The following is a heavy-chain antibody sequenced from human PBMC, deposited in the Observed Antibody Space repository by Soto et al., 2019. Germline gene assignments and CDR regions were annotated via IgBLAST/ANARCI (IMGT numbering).Heavy chain of an antibody. J-gene: IGHJ6*02. CDR2: TSAYNRNT. CDR1: GYTFSSYG. D-gene: IGHD4-17*01. CDR3: ARDQGDYGTPEDDYGIDV. V-gene: IGHV1-18*04. Sequence: QVQLVQSGAEVKKPGASVKVSCKASGYTFSSYGMSRVRQAPGQGLERVGWTSAYNRNTNYAQKLQGRVTMTTDTSTSPAHMELGSLRSDETGVYYCARDQGDYGTPEDDYGIDVWGPGSTVAVS.